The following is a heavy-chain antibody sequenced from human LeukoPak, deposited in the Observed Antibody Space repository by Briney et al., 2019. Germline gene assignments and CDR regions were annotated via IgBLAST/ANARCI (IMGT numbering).Heavy chain of an antibody. Sequence: SVKVSCKASGGTFSSYAISWVRQAPGQGLEWMGGIIPIFGTANYAQKFQGRVTITADESTSTAYMELSSLRYEDTAVYYCARGGGDSSTYYYYMDVWGKGTTVTVSS. CDR3: ARGGGDSSTYYYYMDV. J-gene: IGHJ6*03. CDR1: GGTFSSYA. CDR2: IIPIFGTA. V-gene: IGHV1-69*13. D-gene: IGHD2-21*02.